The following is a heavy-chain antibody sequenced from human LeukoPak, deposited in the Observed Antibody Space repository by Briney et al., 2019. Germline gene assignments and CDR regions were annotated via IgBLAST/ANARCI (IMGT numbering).Heavy chain of an antibody. D-gene: IGHD1-26*01. CDR2: ISNSGSYI. J-gene: IGHJ4*02. Sequence: GGSLRLSCAASGFTFSNYNMNWVRQAPGEGLEWVSSISNSGSYIYYADSLKGRFTISRDNAKNSLYLQMNSLRAEDTAVYYCARGSGGSYWGTFDYWGQGTLVTVSS. CDR1: GFTFSNYN. CDR3: ARGSGGSYWGTFDY. V-gene: IGHV3-21*01.